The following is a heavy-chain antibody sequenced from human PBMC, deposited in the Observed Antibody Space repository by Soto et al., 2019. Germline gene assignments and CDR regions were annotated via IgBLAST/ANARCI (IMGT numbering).Heavy chain of an antibody. J-gene: IGHJ4*02. CDR1: GGSFSGYY. V-gene: IGHV4-34*01. Sequence: QVQLQQWGAGLLKPSETLSLTCAVYGGSFSGYYWTWIRQPPGTGLEWIGEINHSGSTNYNPPLESRVTISVDTSKNQFSLKLTSVTAADTAVYYCARDKITGLFDYWGQGTLVTVSS. D-gene: IGHD2-8*02. CDR2: INHSGST. CDR3: ARDKITGLFDY.